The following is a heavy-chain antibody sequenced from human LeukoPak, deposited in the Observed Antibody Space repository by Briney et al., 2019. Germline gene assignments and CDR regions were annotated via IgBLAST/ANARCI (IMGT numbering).Heavy chain of an antibody. CDR2: ISNSGDRT. Sequence: GGSLRLSCAASGIAFSRYHMTWVRLSPGKEVECICSISNSGDRTYYTDSVKGRFTISRDNSKNTLYLQMNSLRAEDTAVYYCARDRRYGSGSYYNDYWGQGTLVTVSS. D-gene: IGHD3-10*01. CDR1: GIAFSRYH. J-gene: IGHJ4*02. V-gene: IGHV3-23*01. CDR3: ARDRRYGSGSYYNDY.